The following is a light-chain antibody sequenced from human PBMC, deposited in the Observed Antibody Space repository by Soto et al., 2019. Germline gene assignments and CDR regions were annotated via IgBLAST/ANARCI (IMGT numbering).Light chain of an antibody. CDR1: QSVSRW. Sequence: DLHMTQSPSTLSASVGDTVTITCRASQSVSRWLNWYQQKSGKAPRLLIYEASNLEIGVPSRFSGSGSGTEFILTINSLQPADSATYYCQQFNSKVWTFGQGTKVDIK. V-gene: IGKV1-5*01. CDR3: QQFNSKVWT. J-gene: IGKJ1*01. CDR2: EAS.